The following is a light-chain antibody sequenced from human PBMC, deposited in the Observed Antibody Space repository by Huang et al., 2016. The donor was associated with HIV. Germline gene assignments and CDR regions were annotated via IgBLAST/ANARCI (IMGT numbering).Light chain of an antibody. V-gene: IGKV1-39*01. CDR2: DAS. J-gene: IGKJ1*01. Sequence: DIQMTQSPSSLSASVGDRVTITCRASQSITTSLNWYQQRPGKAPKTLIYDASTLQSGGPSRFSGSGSGTDFTLTISSLQPEDFATYHCQQSYRTPDTFGQGTKVEIK. CDR1: QSITTS. CDR3: QQSYRTPDT.